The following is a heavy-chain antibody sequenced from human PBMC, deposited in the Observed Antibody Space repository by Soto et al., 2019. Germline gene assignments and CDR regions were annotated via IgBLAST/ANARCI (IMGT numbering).Heavy chain of an antibody. D-gene: IGHD5-18*01. CDR3: ARSGYSFAWGY. CDR2: INSDGST. CDR1: GFLVNSAY. V-gene: IGHV3-53*01. J-gene: IGHJ4*02. Sequence: EVQLVESGGGLIPPGGSLRLSCAASGFLVNSAYMTWVRQAPGKGLEWLPRINSDGSTLYAESVKGRFTISRDNSKNRLDLQMNSLRAEDTAMYYCARSGYSFAWGYWGQGTLVIVTS.